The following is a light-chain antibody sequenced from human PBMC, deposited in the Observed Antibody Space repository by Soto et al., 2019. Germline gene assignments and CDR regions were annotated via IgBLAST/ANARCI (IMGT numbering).Light chain of an antibody. V-gene: IGKV3-20*01. Sequence: EIVLTQSPGTLSLSPGERVTLSCRASQSVSSNYLAWYQHKPGQAPRLIIYGASARATCIPDRFSGSGSGTDFTLTISRLEHEDFAVYYCQQYRSSLYTFGQGTKLEIK. CDR3: QQYRSSLYT. CDR1: QSVSSNY. J-gene: IGKJ2*01. CDR2: GAS.